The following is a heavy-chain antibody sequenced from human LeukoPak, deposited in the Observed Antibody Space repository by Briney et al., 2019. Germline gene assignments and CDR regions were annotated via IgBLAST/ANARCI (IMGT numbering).Heavy chain of an antibody. CDR1: GYSFTSYW. CDR2: IYPGDSDT. J-gene: IGHJ4*02. V-gene: IGHV5-51*01. D-gene: IGHD5-12*01. Sequence: GESLKISCKGSGYSFTSYWIGWVRQMPGKGLEWMGIIYPGDSDTRYSPSFQGQVTISADKSISTAYLQWSSLKASDTAMYYCARLPPEYSRYAQPDYWGQGTLVTVSS. CDR3: ARLPPEYSRYAQPDY.